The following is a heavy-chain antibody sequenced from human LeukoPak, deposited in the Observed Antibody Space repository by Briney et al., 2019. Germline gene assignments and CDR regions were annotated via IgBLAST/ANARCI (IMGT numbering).Heavy chain of an antibody. CDR2: INPNSGGT. V-gene: IGHV1-2*02. D-gene: IGHD6-19*01. CDR3: ARSRSYSSGWYGDY. J-gene: IGHJ4*02. CDR1: GYTFTGYY. Sequence: ASVKVPCKASGYTFTGYYMHWVRQAPGQGLEWMGWINPNSGGTNYAQKFQGRVTMTRDTSISTAYMELSRLRSDDTAVYYCARSRSYSSGWYGDYWGQGTLVTVSS.